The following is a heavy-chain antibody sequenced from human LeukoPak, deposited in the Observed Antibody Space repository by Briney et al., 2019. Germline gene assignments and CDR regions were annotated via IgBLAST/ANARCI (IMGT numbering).Heavy chain of an antibody. D-gene: IGHD6-13*01. CDR1: GFTFSSYA. J-gene: IGHJ4*02. CDR2: ISYDGSNK. V-gene: IGHV3-30*04. CDR3: ARDRGPPIAAAGIFDY. Sequence: GGSLRLSCAASGFTFSSYAMHWVRQAPGKGREWVAVISYDGSNKYYADSVKGRFTISRDNSKNTLYLQMNSLRAEDTAVYYCARDRGPPIAAAGIFDYWGQGTLVTVSS.